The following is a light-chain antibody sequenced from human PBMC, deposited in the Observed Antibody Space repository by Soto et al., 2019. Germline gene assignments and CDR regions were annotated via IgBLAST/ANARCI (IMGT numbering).Light chain of an antibody. CDR2: EVS. V-gene: IGLV2-14*02. J-gene: IGLJ1*01. CDR3: SSYTSSSTPYV. CDR1: SSNVGSYNF. Sequence: QSALTQPASVSGSRGQSITISCTGTSSNVGSYNFVSWYRQYPGKAPELIIYEVSQRPSTFFNRFSGSKSGNTASLTISGLQAEDEADYYCSSYTSSSTPYVFGTGTKLTVL.